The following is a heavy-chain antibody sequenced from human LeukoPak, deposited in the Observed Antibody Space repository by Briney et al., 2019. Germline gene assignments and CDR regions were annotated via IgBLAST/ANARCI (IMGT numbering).Heavy chain of an antibody. Sequence: SETLSLTCSVSGYSIRTSSHWGWIRQSPGEGLEWMGSIYHSGSSYYNPSLKNRVTLSIDTSKNHFSLKLSSVTAADTALYYCARENLFDSTACLDWGQGTLVIVSS. D-gene: IGHD2/OR15-2a*01. V-gene: IGHV4-38-2*02. CDR2: IYHSGSS. J-gene: IGHJ4*02. CDR1: GYSIRTSSH. CDR3: ARENLFDSTACLD.